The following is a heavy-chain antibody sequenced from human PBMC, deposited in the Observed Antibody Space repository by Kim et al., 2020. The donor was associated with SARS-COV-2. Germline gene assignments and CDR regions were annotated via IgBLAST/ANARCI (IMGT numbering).Heavy chain of an antibody. Sequence: YYADSVRGRFTISRDNSKNTLYLQLNSLRIEDTAHYYCARDDGDFGDYFDFWGQGTLVTVSA. V-gene: IGHV3-66*03. D-gene: IGHD4-17*01. J-gene: IGHJ4*02. CDR3: ARDDGDFGDYFDF.